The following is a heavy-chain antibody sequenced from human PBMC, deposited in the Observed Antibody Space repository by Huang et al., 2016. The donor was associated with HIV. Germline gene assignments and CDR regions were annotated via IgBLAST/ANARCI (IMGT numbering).Heavy chain of an antibody. V-gene: IGHV1-69*01. CDR2: IIPIVGKP. J-gene: IGHJ5*02. Sequence: QVQLVQSGAEVKKPGSSVRVSCEASGGTFSSYAINWVRQAPGQGLEWMGGIIPIVGKPNYAQKFQGRVTITADESTSTAYMELSSLRSDDTAVYYCARDRKYDNAWYWFDPWGQGTLVTVSS. CDR1: GGTFSSYA. CDR3: ARDRKYDNAWYWFDP. D-gene: IGHD1-1*01.